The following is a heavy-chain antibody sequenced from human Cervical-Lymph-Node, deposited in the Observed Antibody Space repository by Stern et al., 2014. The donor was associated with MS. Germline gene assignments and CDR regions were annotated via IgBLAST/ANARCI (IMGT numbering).Heavy chain of an antibody. V-gene: IGHV3-30-3*01. J-gene: IGHJ4*02. Sequence: VQLVESGGGVVQPGRSLRLSCAAPGFIFSNYAMHWVRQAPGKGLDWVAFVSNEGSKQFYADSVKGRFTISRDNANNTLYLQMNSLRPEDTAVYYCGRDTCRGGGCYFRYWGQGILITVSS. CDR1: GFIFSNYA. D-gene: IGHD2-15*01. CDR2: VSNEGSKQ. CDR3: GRDTCRGGGCYFRY.